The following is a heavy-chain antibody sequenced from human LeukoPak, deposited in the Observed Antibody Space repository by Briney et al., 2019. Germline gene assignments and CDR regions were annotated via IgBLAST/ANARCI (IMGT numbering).Heavy chain of an antibody. J-gene: IGHJ5*02. CDR1: GYTFTSYD. V-gene: IGHV1-8*01. CDR3: ARDNYDILTGYSWFDP. CDR2: MNPNSGNT. Sequence: ASVKVSCKASGYTFTSYDINWVRQATGQGLEWMGWMNPNSGNTGYAQKFQGRVTVTRNTSISTAYMELSSLRSEDTAVYYCARDNYDILTGYSWFDPWGQGTLVTVSS. D-gene: IGHD3-9*01.